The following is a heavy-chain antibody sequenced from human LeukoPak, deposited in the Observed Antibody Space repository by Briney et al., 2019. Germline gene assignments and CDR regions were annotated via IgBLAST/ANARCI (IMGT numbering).Heavy chain of an antibody. CDR1: GGSISSYY. CDR3: ASYSYYYDSSGYFDY. CDR2: IYYSGST. V-gene: IGHV4-59*01. J-gene: IGHJ4*02. Sequence: SETLSLTCTVSGGSISSYYWSWIRQPPGKGLEWIGCIYYSGSTNYNPSLKSRVTISVDTSKNQFSLKLSSVTAADTAVYYCASYSYYYDSSGYFDYWGQGTLVTVSS. D-gene: IGHD3-22*01.